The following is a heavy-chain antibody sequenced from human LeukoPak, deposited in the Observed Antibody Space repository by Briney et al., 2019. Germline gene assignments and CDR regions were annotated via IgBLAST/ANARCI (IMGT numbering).Heavy chain of an antibody. CDR2: ISASGSTR. D-gene: IGHD1-26*01. CDR1: GFTFSSYE. V-gene: IGHV3-48*03. J-gene: IGHJ6*03. Sequence: GGSLRLSCAASGFTFSSYEMNWVRQAPGKGLEWVSYISASGSTRYYADSVKGRFTISRDNAKNSLYLQMNSLRAEDTAVYYCARDQRSGSYYYYYYMDVWGKGTTVTVSS. CDR3: ARDQRSGSYYYYYYMDV.